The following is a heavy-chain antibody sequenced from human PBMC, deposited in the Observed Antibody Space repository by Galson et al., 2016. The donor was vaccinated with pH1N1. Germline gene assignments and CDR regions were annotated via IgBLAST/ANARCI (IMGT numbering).Heavy chain of an antibody. CDR3: ARNLYGDYSHYFDY. V-gene: IGHV2-70*01. CDR2: IDWDDNK. CDR1: GFSLSTSGVG. Sequence: PALVKPTQTLTLTCTFSGFSLSTSGVGVGWICQPPGKALEWLALIDWDDNKYYSTSLKTRLTISKDTSKNQVVLIMTNMDPVDTATYYCARNLYGDYSHYFDYWGQGTLVTVSS. D-gene: IGHD4-17*01. J-gene: IGHJ4*02.